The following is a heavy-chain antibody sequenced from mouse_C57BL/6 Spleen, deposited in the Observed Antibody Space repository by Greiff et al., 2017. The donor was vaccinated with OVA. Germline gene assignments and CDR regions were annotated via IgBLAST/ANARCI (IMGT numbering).Heavy chain of an antibody. CDR3: TRGDYYGSSLGYYAMDY. J-gene: IGHJ4*01. CDR2: IRNKANNHAT. V-gene: IGHV6-6*01. D-gene: IGHD1-1*01. CDR1: GFTFSDAW. Sequence: EVKVEESGGGLVQPGGSMKLSCAASGFTFSDAWMDWVRQSPEKGLDWVAEIRNKANNHATYYAESVKGRFTISRDDSKSSVYLQMNSVRAEDTGIYCCTRGDYYGSSLGYYAMDYWGQGTSVTVSS.